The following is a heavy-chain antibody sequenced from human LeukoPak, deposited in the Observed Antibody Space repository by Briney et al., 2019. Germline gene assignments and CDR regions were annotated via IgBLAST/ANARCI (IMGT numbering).Heavy chain of an antibody. Sequence: GSVKVSCKASRYTLTDDYIHSVRQAPGQGLEWMGWINPKSGGTNYAQDFQGRVTMTRDTSISTVYTEVSRLRSDDTAVYYCAREILRWFDPWGQGTLVTVSS. CDR1: RYTLTDDY. V-gene: IGHV1-2*02. CDR3: AREILRWFDP. CDR2: INPKSGGT. J-gene: IGHJ5*02.